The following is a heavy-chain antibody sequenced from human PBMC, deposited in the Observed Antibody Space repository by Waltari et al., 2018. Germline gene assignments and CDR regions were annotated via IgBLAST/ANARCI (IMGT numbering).Heavy chain of an antibody. D-gene: IGHD6-19*01. CDR1: GFTFSSYA. V-gene: IGHV3-23*01. CDR2: ISGSGGST. Sequence: EVQLLESGGGLVQPGGSLRLSCAASGFTFSSYAMSWVRPPPGKGLEWVSAISGSGGSTYYADAVKGRFTISRDNSKNTLYLQMNSLRAEDTAVYYCAGIAVAGTNSTPFDYWGQGTLVTVSS. J-gene: IGHJ4*02. CDR3: AGIAVAGTNSTPFDY.